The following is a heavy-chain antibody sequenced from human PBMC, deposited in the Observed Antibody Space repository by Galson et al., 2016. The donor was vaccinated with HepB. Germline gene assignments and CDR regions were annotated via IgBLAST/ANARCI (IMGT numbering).Heavy chain of an antibody. V-gene: IGHV3-53*01. CDR3: ARDFGHSYGYYNYFDP. Sequence: SLRLSCAASGFTVSDNDMTWVRQAPGKGLEWVSIFRSGGSTSYAESVKGRFTISRDNSKNTMYLQMNSLRAEDTAIYYCARDFGHSYGYYNYFDPWGHGTLVTVSS. CDR1: GFTVSDND. D-gene: IGHD5-18*01. J-gene: IGHJ5*02. CDR2: FRSGGST.